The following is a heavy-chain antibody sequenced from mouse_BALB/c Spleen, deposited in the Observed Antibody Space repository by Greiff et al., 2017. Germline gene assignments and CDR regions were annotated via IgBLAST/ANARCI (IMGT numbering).Heavy chain of an antibody. Sequence: VMLVESGAELVRPGSSVKISCKASGYAFSSYWMNWVKQRPGQGLEWIGQIYPGDGATNYNGKFKGKATLTADKSSSTAYMQLSSLTSEDSAVYFCARGYDGAWFAYWGQGTLVTVSA. CDR2: IYPGDGAT. V-gene: IGHV1-80*01. D-gene: IGHD2-14*01. J-gene: IGHJ3*01. CDR3: ARGYDGAWFAY. CDR1: GYAFSSYW.